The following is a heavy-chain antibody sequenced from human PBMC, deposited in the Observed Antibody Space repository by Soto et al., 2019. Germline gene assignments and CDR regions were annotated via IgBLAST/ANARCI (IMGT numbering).Heavy chain of an antibody. CDR2: IYPGDSNT. V-gene: IGHV5-51*01. J-gene: IGHJ6*02. CDR3: ASHAYDFWSGHPNPRYYYGMDV. CDR1: GYSFTSYW. D-gene: IGHD3-3*01. Sequence: PGESLNISCKGSGYSFTSYWIGWVRQMPGKGLEWMGIIYPGDSNTRYSPSLQGQVTISVDKSISTAYLQWSSLKATDTAMYYCASHAYDFWSGHPNPRYYYGMDVWGQGTTVTVSS.